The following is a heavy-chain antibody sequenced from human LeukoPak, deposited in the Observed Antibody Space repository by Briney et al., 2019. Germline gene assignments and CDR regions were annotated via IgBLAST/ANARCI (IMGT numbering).Heavy chain of an antibody. CDR3: AKDWKFVGATIAGPIDY. CDR2: ISYDGSNK. CDR1: GFTFSSYG. J-gene: IGHJ4*02. Sequence: PGGSLRLSCAASGFTFSSYGMHWVRQAPGKGLEWVAVISYDGSNKYYADSVKGRFTISRDNSKNTLYLQMNSLRAEDTAVYYCAKDWKFVGATIAGPIDYWGQGTLVTVSS. D-gene: IGHD1-26*01. V-gene: IGHV3-30*18.